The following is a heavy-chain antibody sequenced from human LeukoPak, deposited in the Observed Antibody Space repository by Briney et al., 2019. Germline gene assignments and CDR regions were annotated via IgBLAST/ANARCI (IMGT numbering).Heavy chain of an antibody. CDR2: IIPIFGTA. J-gene: IGHJ4*02. V-gene: IGHV1-69*13. CDR3: ARGNNYSLDY. D-gene: IGHD5-24*01. Sequence: SVKVSCKASGYTFTSYYMHWVRQAPGQGLEWMGGIIPIFGTANYAQKFQGRVTITADESTSTAYMELSSLRSEDTAVYYCARGNNYSLDYWGQGTLVTVSS. CDR1: GYTFTSYY.